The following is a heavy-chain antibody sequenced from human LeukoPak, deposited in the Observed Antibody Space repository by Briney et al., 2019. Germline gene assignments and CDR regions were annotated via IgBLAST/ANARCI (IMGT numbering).Heavy chain of an antibody. CDR3: ARGGASAPTDY. J-gene: IGHJ4*02. CDR1: GFTFSSYW. CDR2: INSDGSST. V-gene: IGHV3-74*01. Sequence: GGSLRLSCAASGFTFSSYWMHWVRQAPGKGLVWVSRINSDGSSTSYADSVKGRFTISRDNAKNTLYLQMNSLRAEDTAVYYCARGGASAPTDYWGQGTLVTVSS. D-gene: IGHD4-17*01.